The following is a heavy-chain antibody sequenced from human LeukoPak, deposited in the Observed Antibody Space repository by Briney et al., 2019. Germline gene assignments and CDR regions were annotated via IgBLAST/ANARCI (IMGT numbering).Heavy chain of an antibody. Sequence: PSQTLSLTCTVSGGSISSGGYYWSWIRQHPGKGLEWIGYIYYSGSTYYNPSLKSRVTISVDTSKNQFSLKLSSVTAADTAVYYCARGLRYCSGGSCPSRFDPWGQGTLVTVSS. CDR3: ARGLRYCSGGSCPSRFDP. D-gene: IGHD2-15*01. CDR2: IYYSGST. J-gene: IGHJ5*02. CDR1: GGSISSGGYY. V-gene: IGHV4-31*03.